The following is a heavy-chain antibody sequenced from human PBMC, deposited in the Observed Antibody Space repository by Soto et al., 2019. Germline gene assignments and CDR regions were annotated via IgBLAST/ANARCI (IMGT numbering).Heavy chain of an antibody. CDR3: ARGRIIVAGGFDP. J-gene: IGHJ5*02. D-gene: IGHD6-19*01. CDR2: MNPSTGNT. CDR1: GYTFTSYD. V-gene: IGHV1-8*01. Sequence: QVQLVQSGAEVKKPGASVKVSCKASGYTFTSYDIIWVRQATGQGLEWRGWMNPSTGNTDSAEKFQGRLTMTRNTYISTVYMELSSLSFEDTAVYYCARGRIIVAGGFDPWGQGTLVTVSS.